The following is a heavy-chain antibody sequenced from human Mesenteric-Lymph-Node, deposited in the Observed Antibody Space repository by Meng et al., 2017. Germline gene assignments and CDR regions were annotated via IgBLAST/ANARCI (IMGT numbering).Heavy chain of an antibody. CDR2: ISGGGDST. J-gene: IGHJ4*02. CDR1: GFTFSTYG. D-gene: IGHD2-15*01. CDR3: AGWGEYCSGGSCYSKNY. V-gene: IGHV3-23*01. Sequence: GESLKISCAASGFTFSTYGMTWVRQTPGKGLDWVSRISGGGDSTYYADSVKGRFTISRDNAKNTLNLQMNSLRVEDTALYYCAGWGEYCSGGSCYSKNYWGQGTLVTFSS.